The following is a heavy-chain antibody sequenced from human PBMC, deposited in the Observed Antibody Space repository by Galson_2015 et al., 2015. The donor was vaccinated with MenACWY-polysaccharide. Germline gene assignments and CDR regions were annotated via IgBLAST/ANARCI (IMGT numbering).Heavy chain of an antibody. J-gene: IGHJ4*02. CDR3: ASAGCLSNSCYPSDY. D-gene: IGHD2-2*01. Sequence: SLRLSCAASGFTFSNYWMNWVRQAPGKGLVWVSRINSDGSSTSYADSVKGRFTISRDNAKNSLYPQMNSLRAEDTAVYYCASAGCLSNSCYPSDYWGQGTLVTVSS. CDR2: INSDGSST. V-gene: IGHV3-74*01. CDR1: GFTFSNYW.